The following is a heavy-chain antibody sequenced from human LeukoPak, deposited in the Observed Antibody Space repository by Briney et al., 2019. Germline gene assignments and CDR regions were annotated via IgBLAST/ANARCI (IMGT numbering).Heavy chain of an antibody. Sequence: ASVKVSCKASGYTFTGYYMHWVRQAPGQGLEWMGIINPNGGGTTYTEKFQGRVTMTRDTSTSTVYMELSSLRPEDTAVYYCARDPISSNWPRGHFFDPWGQGTLVTVSS. J-gene: IGHJ5*02. V-gene: IGHV1-46*01. D-gene: IGHD6-13*01. CDR2: INPNGGGT. CDR3: ARDPISSNWPRGHFFDP. CDR1: GYTFTGYY.